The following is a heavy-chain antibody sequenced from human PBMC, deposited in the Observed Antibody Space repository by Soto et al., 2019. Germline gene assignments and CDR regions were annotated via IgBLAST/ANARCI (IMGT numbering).Heavy chain of an antibody. CDR1: GTTFPTSP. J-gene: IGHJ4*02. CDR2: IKAYSGST. Sequence: LVQSGAEAKKPGTSGKASSKASGTTFPTSPTTGVRQAPGQGLEWMGWIKAYSGSTNYAPKLQGRVTMTTDTSTSTAYLELRSLTSDDTAMYYCAIADYGDDDYWGQGTLVTVSS. D-gene: IGHD4-17*01. CDR3: AIADYGDDDY. V-gene: IGHV1-18*04.